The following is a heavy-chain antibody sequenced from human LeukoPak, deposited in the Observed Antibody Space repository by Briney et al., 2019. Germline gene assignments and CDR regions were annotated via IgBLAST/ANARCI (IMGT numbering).Heavy chain of an antibody. D-gene: IGHD6-19*01. J-gene: IGHJ3*02. CDR2: IYPGDSDT. V-gene: IGHV5-51*01. CDR1: GYSFTSYW. Sequence: GESLKISCKGSGYSFTSYWIGWVRQMPGKGQEWMGIIYPGDSDTRYSPSFQGQVTISADKSISTAYLQWSSLKASDTAMYYCARRFRTIAVAGYDAFDIWGQGTMVTVSS. CDR3: ARRFRTIAVAGYDAFDI.